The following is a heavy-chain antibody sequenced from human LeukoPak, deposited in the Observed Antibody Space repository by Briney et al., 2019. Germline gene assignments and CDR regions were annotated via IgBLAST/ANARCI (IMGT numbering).Heavy chain of an antibody. CDR2: IYSGGST. J-gene: IGHJ4*02. V-gene: IGHV3-66*01. Sequence: GGSLRHSCAASGFTVSSNYMSWVRQAPGKGLEWVSVIYSGGSTYYADSVKGRFTISRDNSKNTLYLQMNSLRAEDTAVYCCARDPLDSVVVPAATGDYWGQGTLVTVSS. D-gene: IGHD2-2*01. CDR1: GFTVSSNY. CDR3: ARDPLDSVVVPAATGDY.